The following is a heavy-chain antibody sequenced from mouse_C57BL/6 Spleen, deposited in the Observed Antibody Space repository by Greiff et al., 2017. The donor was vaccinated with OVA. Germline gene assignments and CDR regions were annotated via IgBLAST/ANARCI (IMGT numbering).Heavy chain of an antibody. D-gene: IGHD1-1*01. Sequence: EVQLQQSGPELVKPGASVKISCKASGYTFTDYYMNWVKQSHGKSLEWIGDINPNNGGTSYNQKFKGKATLTVDKSSSTAYMELRSLTSEDSAVYYGARHYGSSHGAFAYWGQGTLVTVSA. CDR1: GYTFTDYY. CDR3: ARHYGSSHGAFAY. V-gene: IGHV1-26*01. J-gene: IGHJ3*01. CDR2: INPNNGGT.